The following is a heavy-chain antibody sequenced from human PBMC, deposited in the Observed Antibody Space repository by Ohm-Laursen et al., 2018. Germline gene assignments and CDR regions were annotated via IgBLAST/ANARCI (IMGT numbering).Heavy chain of an antibody. D-gene: IGHD3-3*01. V-gene: IGHV1-2*06. J-gene: IGHJ6*02. CDR3: VLGWSTGVDI. CDR1: GFTFTDYN. CDR2: VVPSSGGT. Sequence: GSSVKVSCKPSGFTFTDYNIHWVRQAPGQGLEWVGRVVPSSGGTNFAQKFQGRVTMTRDTSITTAYMELSGLISDDTAVYYCVLGWSTGVDIWGQGTTVTVSS.